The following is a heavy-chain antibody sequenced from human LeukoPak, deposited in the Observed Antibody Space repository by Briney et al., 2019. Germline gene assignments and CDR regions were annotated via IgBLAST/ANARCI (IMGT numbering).Heavy chain of an antibody. CDR3: ARVPTLERPMYYFDY. CDR2: ISAYNDNT. CDR1: GYTFTSYG. V-gene: IGHV1-18*04. J-gene: IGHJ4*02. Sequence: GASVKVSFNASGYTFTSYGISWVRQAPGQGGEWMRWISAYNDNTNYAQKLQGRVTMTTDTSTSTAYMELRSLRSDDTAVYYCARVPTLERPMYYFDYWGQGTLVTVSS. D-gene: IGHD1-1*01.